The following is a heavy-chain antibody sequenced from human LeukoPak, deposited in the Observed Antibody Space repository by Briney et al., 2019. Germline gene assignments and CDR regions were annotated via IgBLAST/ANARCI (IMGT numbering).Heavy chain of an antibody. CDR1: GGSISSYY. V-gene: IGHV4-34*01. Sequence: SETLSLTCTVSGGSISSYYWSWIRQPPGKGLEWIGEINHSGSTNYNPSLKSRVTISVDTSKNQFSLKLSSVTAADTAVYYCARGRRSGYYLPANWFDPWGQGTLVTVSS. CDR2: INHSGST. J-gene: IGHJ5*02. CDR3: ARGRRSGYYLPANWFDP. D-gene: IGHD3-3*01.